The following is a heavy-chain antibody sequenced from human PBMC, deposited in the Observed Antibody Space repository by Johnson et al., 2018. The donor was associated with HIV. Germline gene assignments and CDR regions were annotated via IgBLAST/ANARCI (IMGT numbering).Heavy chain of an antibody. V-gene: IGHV3-30-3*01. J-gene: IGHJ3*02. Sequence: QVQLVESGGGLVQPGGSLRLSCAASGFTVSSNYMSWVRQAPGKGLEWVAVISYDGSNKYYADSVKGRFTISRDNSKNTLYLQMNSLRAEDTAVYYCARDHAFDIWGQGTMVTVSS. CDR1: GFTVSSNY. CDR3: ARDHAFDI. CDR2: ISYDGSNK.